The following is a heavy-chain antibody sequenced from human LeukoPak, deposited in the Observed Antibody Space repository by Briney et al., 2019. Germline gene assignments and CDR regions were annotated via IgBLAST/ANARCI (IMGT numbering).Heavy chain of an antibody. V-gene: IGHV3-11*01. CDR3: ARGREQWLVATPFQY. J-gene: IGHJ1*01. Sequence: PGRSLRLSCTGSGFDCSDYYMGWIRQAPGKGLEWVSYISSSGSSTYYADSVKGRFTISRDNAKNSLYLQMNSLRAEDTAVYYCARGREQWLVATPFQYWGQGTLVTVSS. CDR1: GFDCSDYY. D-gene: IGHD6-19*01. CDR2: ISSSGSST.